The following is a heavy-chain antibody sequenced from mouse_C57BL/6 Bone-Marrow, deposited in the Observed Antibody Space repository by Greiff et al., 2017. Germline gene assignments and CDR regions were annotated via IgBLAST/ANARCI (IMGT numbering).Heavy chain of an antibody. CDR3: AGHNYYGSSSWYFDV. Sequence: EVKLVESGGGLVQPGGSLKLSCAASGFTFSDYGMAWVRQAPRKGPEWVAFISNLAYSIYYADTVTGRFTISRENAKNTLYLEMSSLRSEDTAMYYCAGHNYYGSSSWYFDVWGTGTTVTVSS. J-gene: IGHJ1*03. D-gene: IGHD1-1*01. CDR2: ISNLAYSI. CDR1: GFTFSDYG. V-gene: IGHV5-15*04.